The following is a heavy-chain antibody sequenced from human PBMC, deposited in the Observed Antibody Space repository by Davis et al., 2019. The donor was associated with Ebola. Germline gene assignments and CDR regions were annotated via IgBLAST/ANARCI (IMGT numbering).Heavy chain of an antibody. CDR2: IYPGYSDT. V-gene: IGHV5-51*01. CDR3: ARGYGSGSYYPRSFDY. CDR1: GYSFTNYW. Sequence: GESLKISCRGSGYSFTNYWIGWVRQMPGKGLEWMWIIYPGYSDTSYSPSFQGQVPISADKSISTAYLQWISLKASDTAMYYCARGYGSGSYYPRSFDYWCQGTLVTVSS. J-gene: IGHJ4*02. D-gene: IGHD3-10*01.